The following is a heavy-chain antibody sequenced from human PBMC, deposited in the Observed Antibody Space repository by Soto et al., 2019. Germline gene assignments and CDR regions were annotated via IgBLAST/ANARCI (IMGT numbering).Heavy chain of an antibody. D-gene: IGHD5-12*01. CDR1: GFTFNIYS. V-gene: IGHV3-48*01. J-gene: IGHJ2*01. CDR3: ARVMSISWYFDL. CDR2: ISSSSSSI. Sequence: PGGSLRLSCAASGFTFNIYSMNWVRQAPGKGLEWLSYISSSSSSIYYADSVKGRFTISRDNAKNSLYLQMNSLRAEDTAKYYCARVMSISWYFDLWGRGTLVTVSS.